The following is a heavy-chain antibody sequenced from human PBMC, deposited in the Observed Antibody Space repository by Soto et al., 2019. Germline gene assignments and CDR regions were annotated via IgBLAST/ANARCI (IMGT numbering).Heavy chain of an antibody. D-gene: IGHD3-10*01. CDR2: INHSGST. CDR3: ARALLVSYGSGSYYKDYYYYGMDV. Sequence: PSETLSLTCAVYGGSFSGYYWSWIRQPPGKGLEWIGEINHSGSTNYNPSLKSRVTISVDTSKNQFSLKLSSVTAADTAVYYCARALLVSYGSGSYYKDYYYYGMDVWGQGTTVTVSS. J-gene: IGHJ6*02. CDR1: GGSFSGYY. V-gene: IGHV4-34*01.